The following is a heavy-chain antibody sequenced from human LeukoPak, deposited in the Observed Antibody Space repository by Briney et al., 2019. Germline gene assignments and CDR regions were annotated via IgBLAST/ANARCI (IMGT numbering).Heavy chain of an antibody. V-gene: IGHV4-4*08. D-gene: IGHD3-10*01. CDR3: ARLIWFGSASDI. CDR1: GGSISSYY. CDR2: IYTSGST. J-gene: IGHJ3*02. Sequence: SETLSLTCTVAGGSISSYYWSWIRQPPGKGLEWIGRIYTSGSTNYNPSLKSRVTISVDTSKNQFSLKLSSVTAADTAVYYCARLIWFGSASDIWGQGTMVTVSS.